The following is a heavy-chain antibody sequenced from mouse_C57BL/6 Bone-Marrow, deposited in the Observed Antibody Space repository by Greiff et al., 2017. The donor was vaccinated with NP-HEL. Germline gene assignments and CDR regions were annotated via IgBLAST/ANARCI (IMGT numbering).Heavy chain of an antibody. CDR2: ISSGGSYT. CDR3: ARHYGSSPFAY. V-gene: IGHV5-6*01. Sequence: VQLKESGGDLVKPGGSLKLSCAASGFTFSSYGMSWVRQTPDKRLEWVATISSGGSYTYYPDSVKGRFTISRDNAKNTLYLQMSSLKSEDTAMYYCARHYGSSPFAYWGQGTLVTVSA. J-gene: IGHJ3*01. CDR1: GFTFSSYG. D-gene: IGHD1-1*01.